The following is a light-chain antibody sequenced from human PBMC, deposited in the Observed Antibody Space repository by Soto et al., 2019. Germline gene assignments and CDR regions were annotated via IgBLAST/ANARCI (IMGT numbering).Light chain of an antibody. Sequence: IVLTHSPATLSSFPGDIVTLSFRASQAVNTRLAWYQHKPGQTPRLLVYGASSRATGIPDRFSGSGSGTDFTLTISRLEPEDFAVYYCQQHGSSPITFGQGTRLEIK. CDR1: QAVNTR. CDR3: QQHGSSPIT. V-gene: IGKV3-20*01. CDR2: GAS. J-gene: IGKJ5*01.